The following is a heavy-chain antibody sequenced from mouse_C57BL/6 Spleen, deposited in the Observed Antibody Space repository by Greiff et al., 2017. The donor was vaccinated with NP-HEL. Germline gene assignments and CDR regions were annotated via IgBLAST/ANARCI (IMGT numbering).Heavy chain of an antibody. J-gene: IGHJ2*01. D-gene: IGHD1-1*01. CDR2: IWWDDDK. Sequence: QVTLKESGPGILQPSQTLSLTCSFSGFSLSTFGMGVGWIRQPSGKGLEWLAHIWWDDDKYYNPALKSRLTISKDTSKNQVFLKIANVDTADTATYYCARGTTVVAEYYFDYWGQGTTLTVSS. V-gene: IGHV8-8*01. CDR1: GFSLSTFGMG. CDR3: ARGTTVVAEYYFDY.